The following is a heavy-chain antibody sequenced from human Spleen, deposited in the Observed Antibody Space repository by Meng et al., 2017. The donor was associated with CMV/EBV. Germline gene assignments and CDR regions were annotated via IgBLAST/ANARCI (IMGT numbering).Heavy chain of an antibody. D-gene: IGHD3-10*01. CDR1: GFTFSSYA. V-gene: IGHV3-30-3*01. Sequence: GESLKISCAASGFTFSSYAMHWVRQAPGKGLEWGAVISYDGSNKYYADSVKGRFTISRDNSKNTLYLQMNSLRAEDTAVYYCARGVGVWFGELFSAFDIWGQGTMVTVSS. J-gene: IGHJ3*02. CDR2: ISYDGSNK. CDR3: ARGVGVWFGELFSAFDI.